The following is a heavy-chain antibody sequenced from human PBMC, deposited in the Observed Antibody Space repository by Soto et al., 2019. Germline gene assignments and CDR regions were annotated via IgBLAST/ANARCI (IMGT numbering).Heavy chain of an antibody. CDR3: SRHEEGRRMVFYGMDV. D-gene: IGHD2-8*01. J-gene: IGHJ6*02. CDR2: VRSKIHNYAT. Sequence: GALRPPGSAPGFTCRRSDLHWVRQAPGKGPEWVGRVRSKIHNYATSFADSVRGRFTISRNDSDNTVSLEMSGLKSEDTALYYCSRHEEGRRMVFYGMDVWGQGTTVTVSS. V-gene: IGHV3-73*01. CDR1: GFTCRRSD.